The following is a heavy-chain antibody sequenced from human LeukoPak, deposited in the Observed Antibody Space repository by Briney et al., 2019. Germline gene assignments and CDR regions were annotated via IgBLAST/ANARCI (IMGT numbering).Heavy chain of an antibody. CDR2: INWCGDST. J-gene: IGHJ2*01. CDR3: ARGYSYGRNWHFDL. D-gene: IGHD5-18*01. V-gene: IGHV3-20*04. Sequence: GGSLRLSCAASGFTFDDYDMRGVRQAPGKGLEGVSGINWCGDSTGYADSVKGRFTISRDNAKNSLYLQMNSLRGEDTALYYCARGYSYGRNWHFDLWGRGTLVTVSS. CDR1: GFTFDDYD.